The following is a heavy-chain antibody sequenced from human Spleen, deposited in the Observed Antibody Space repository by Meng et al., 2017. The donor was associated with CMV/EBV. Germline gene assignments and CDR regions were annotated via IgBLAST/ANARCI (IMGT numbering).Heavy chain of an antibody. Sequence: ASVKVSCKASSYTFTSYGISWVRQAPGQGLEWMGWISAYNGNTNYAQKLQGRVTMTTDTSTSTAYMELRSLRSDDTAVYYWARDSEGGNSGHYYYYYGMDVWGQGTTVTVSS. CDR2: ISAYNGNT. CDR1: SYTFTSYG. D-gene: IGHD4-23*01. V-gene: IGHV1-18*01. CDR3: ARDSEGGNSGHYYYYYGMDV. J-gene: IGHJ6*02.